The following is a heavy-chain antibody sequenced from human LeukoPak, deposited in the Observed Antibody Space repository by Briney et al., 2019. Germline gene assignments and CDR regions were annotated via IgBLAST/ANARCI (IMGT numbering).Heavy chain of an antibody. D-gene: IGHD2-2*01. CDR1: GFTFSDYA. V-gene: IGHV3-23*01. J-gene: IGHJ3*02. CDR2: ISGSGGST. Sequence: GGSLRLSCAASGFTFSDYALGWVRQAPGKGLEWVSAISGSGGSTYYADSVKGRFTISRDNSKNTLYLQMNSLRAEDTAVYYCAKDGPAAHSGDAFDIWGQGTMVTVSS. CDR3: AKDGPAAHSGDAFDI.